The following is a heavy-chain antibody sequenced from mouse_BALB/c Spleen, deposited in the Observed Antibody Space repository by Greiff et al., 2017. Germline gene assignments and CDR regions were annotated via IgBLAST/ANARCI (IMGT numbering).Heavy chain of an antibody. J-gene: IGHJ4*01. CDR3: ARHDTTVVRGGYYAMDY. CDR1: GFAFSSYD. V-gene: IGHV5-12-1*01. CDR2: ISSGGGST. Sequence: DVKLVESGGGLVKPGGSLKLSCAASGFAFSSYDMSWVRQTPEKRLEWVAYISSGGGSTYYPDTVKGRFTISRDNAKNTLYLQMSSLKSEDTAMYYCARHDTTVVRGGYYAMDYWGQGTSVTVSS. D-gene: IGHD1-1*01.